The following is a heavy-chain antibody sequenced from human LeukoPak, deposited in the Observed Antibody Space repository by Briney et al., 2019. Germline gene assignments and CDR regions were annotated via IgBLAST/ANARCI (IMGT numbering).Heavy chain of an antibody. CDR2: ISSSSSYI. V-gene: IGHV3-21*01. Sequence: GGSLRLSCAASGFTFSSYSMNWVRQAPGKGLEWVSSISSSSSYIYYADSVKGRFTISRDNVKNSLYLQMNSLRAEDTAVYYCARGAVVPYCSSTSCRAYYFDYWGQGTLVTVSS. CDR1: GFTFSSYS. J-gene: IGHJ4*02. CDR3: ARGAVVPYCSSTSCRAYYFDY. D-gene: IGHD2-2*01.